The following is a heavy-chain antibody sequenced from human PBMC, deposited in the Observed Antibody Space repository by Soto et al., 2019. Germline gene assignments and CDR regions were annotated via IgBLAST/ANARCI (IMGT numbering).Heavy chain of an antibody. Sequence: SETLSLTCGVSGGSINSINWWSWVRQTPGKGLEWIGEIYHNGRSSFNPSLESRVAMSVGTSKNHFSLNLSSVTAADMAVYYCAREGSYSAYNFAHGIQLWSFDFWGQGALVTVSS. CDR3: AREGSYSAYNFAHGIQLWSFDF. J-gene: IGHJ4*02. D-gene: IGHD5-12*01. V-gene: IGHV4-4*02. CDR2: IYHNGRS. CDR1: GGSINSINW.